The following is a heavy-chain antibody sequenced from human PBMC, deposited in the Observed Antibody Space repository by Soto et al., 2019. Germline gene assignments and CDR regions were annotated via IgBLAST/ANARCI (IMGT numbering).Heavy chain of an antibody. CDR3: ARAREIAAAPDWFDP. CDR2: INHSGST. J-gene: IGHJ5*02. Sequence: SETLSLTCAVYGGSFSGYYWSWIRQPPGKGLEWIGEINHSGSTNYNPSLKSRVTISVDTSKNQFSLKLSSVTAADTAVYYCARAREIAAAPDWFDPWGQGTLVTVSS. V-gene: IGHV4-34*01. D-gene: IGHD6-13*01. CDR1: GGSFSGYY.